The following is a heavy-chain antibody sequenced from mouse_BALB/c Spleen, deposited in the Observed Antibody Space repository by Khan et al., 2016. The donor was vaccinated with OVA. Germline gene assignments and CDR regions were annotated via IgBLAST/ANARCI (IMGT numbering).Heavy chain of an antibody. CDR3: ANHY. Sequence: QVQLQQSGAELMKPGASVKISCKATGYRFTDYWIEWVKQRPGHGLEWIGEILPGTDRINYNVSFRGKATFTADTSSNTAYMQLSSLTSEDSDVYYCANHYWGQGTSLTVSS. V-gene: IGHV1-9*01. J-gene: IGHJ2*02. CDR1: GYRFTDYW. CDR2: ILPGTDRI.